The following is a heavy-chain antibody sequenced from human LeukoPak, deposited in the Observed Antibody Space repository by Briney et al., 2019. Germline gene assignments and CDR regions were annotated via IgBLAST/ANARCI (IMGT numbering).Heavy chain of an antibody. J-gene: IGHJ6*03. CDR3: AKGGGFDWLNYYYMDV. D-gene: IGHD3-9*01. V-gene: IGHV3-23*01. Sequence: ETLSLTCAVYGGSFSGYYWSWVRQAPGKGLEWVSALSSSGGSTYYADSVKGRFTISRDNTKNTLYLQMSSLRAEDTAVYYCAKGGGFDWLNYYYMDVWGKGTTVIISS. CDR1: GGSFSGYY. CDR2: LSSSGGST.